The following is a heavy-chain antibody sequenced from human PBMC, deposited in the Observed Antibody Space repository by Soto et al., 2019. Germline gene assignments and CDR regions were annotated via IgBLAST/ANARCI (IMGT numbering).Heavy chain of an antibody. CDR1: GGTFSSYT. D-gene: IGHD6-6*01. Sequence: QVQLVQSGAEGKKPGSSVKVSCKASGGTFSSYTISWVRQAPGQGLEWMGRIIPILGIANYAQKFQGRVTITADKSTSTAYMELSSLRSEDTAVYYCASSLEYSSSSLDYWGQGTLVTVSS. CDR3: ASSLEYSSSSLDY. V-gene: IGHV1-69*02. CDR2: IIPILGIA. J-gene: IGHJ4*02.